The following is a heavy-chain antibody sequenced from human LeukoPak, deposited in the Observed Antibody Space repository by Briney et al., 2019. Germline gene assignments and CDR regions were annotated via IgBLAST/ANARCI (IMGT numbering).Heavy chain of an antibody. J-gene: IGHJ4*02. CDR3: ARNET. CDR1: GFTVSTYS. Sequence: PGGSLRLSCAASGFTVSTYSVNWVRQAPGKGLEWVSVIYSGGNTNYADSVKGRFTISRDNSKNTLYLQVNSLRAEDTAVYYCARNETWGQGTLVTVSS. CDR2: IYSGGNT. V-gene: IGHV3-66*01.